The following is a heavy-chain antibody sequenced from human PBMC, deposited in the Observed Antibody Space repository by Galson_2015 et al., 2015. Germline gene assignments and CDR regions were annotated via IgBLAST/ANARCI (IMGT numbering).Heavy chain of an antibody. D-gene: IGHD6-19*01. V-gene: IGHV3-23*01. CDR2: ISGSGTSR. Sequence: SLRLSCAASGITVNNYAMSWVRQTPGKGPEWVSAISGSGTSRYYADSGRGRFTISRDNSKNTLFLQMDSLRAEDTGFYYCATLFPRVAGHVGVWGPATLVTVSS. J-gene: IGHJ1*01. CDR3: ATLFPRVAGHVGV. CDR1: GITVNNYA.